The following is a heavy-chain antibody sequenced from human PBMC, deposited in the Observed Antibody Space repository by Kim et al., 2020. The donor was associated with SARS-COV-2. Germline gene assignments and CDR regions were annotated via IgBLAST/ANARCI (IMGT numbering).Heavy chain of an antibody. CDR3: ARGGPRGGYSYGSFDF. CDR2: IGRSGSSL. CDR1: GFTFTNYN. D-gene: IGHD5-18*01. V-gene: IGHV3-48*02. J-gene: IGHJ4*02. Sequence: GGSLRLSCAASGFTFTNYNMIWIRQAPGKGLEWVSDIGRSGSSLYYAASVKGRFTVSRDNAKNSLYLQMNSLREEGTAVYFCARGGPRGGYSYGSFDFWGQGTLVTVSS.